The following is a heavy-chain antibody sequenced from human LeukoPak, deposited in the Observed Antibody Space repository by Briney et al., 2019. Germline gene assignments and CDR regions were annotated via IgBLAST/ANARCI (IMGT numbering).Heavy chain of an antibody. D-gene: IGHD6-6*01. CDR2: VSGSGTTI. V-gene: IGHV3-23*01. CDR3: VKASSSSPQYNWFDA. Sequence: GGSLRLSCAASGFTFSSYAVSWVRQAPGKGLEWVSAVSGSGTTIYYADSVKGRFTISRDNSKNTLYLQMNSLRAEDTALYYCVKASSSSPQYNWFDAWGQGTLVTVSS. J-gene: IGHJ5*02. CDR1: GFTFSSYA.